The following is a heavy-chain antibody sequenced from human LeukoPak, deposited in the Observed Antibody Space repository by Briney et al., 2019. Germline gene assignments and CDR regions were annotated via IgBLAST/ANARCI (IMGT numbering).Heavy chain of an antibody. V-gene: IGHV3-21*01. CDR1: GFTFSTYS. CDR3: ARSSGYYGFDY. CDR2: ISSSSSYT. J-gene: IGHJ4*02. Sequence: GGSLRLSCAASGFTFSTYSMNWVRQAPGMGLEWVSFISSSSSYTYYADSVKGRFTISRDNAKNSVDLQMNSLRVEDTAVYYCARSSGYYGFDYWGQGTLVTVSS. D-gene: IGHD3-22*01.